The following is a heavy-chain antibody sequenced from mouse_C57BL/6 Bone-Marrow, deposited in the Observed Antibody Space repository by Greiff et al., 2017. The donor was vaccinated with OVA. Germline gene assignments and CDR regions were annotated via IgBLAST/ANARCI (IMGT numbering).Heavy chain of an antibody. J-gene: IGHJ4*01. CDR3: AREGGLRRPKAMDY. V-gene: IGHV1-85*01. Sequence: VQLVESGPELVKPGASVKLSCKASGYTFTSYDINWVKQRPGQGLEWIGWIYPRDGSTKYNEKFKGKATLTVDTSSSTAYMELHSLTSEDSAVFFCAREGGLRRPKAMDYWGKGTSVTVSS. CDR2: IYPRDGST. CDR1: GYTFTSYD. D-gene: IGHD2-4*01.